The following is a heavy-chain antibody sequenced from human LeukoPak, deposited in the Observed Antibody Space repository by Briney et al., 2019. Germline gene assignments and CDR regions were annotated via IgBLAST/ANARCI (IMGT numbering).Heavy chain of an antibody. Sequence: GGSLRLSCAASGFTFDDYGMSWARQAPGKGLEWVSGINWNGGNIGYADSVKGRFTISRDNANNSLYLQMNSLRAEDTAFYYCAGGGIYYGAAFDFWGQGTLVTVSS. CDR3: AGGGIYYGAAFDF. CDR1: GFTFDDYG. D-gene: IGHD1-26*01. V-gene: IGHV3-20*04. CDR2: INWNGGNI. J-gene: IGHJ4*02.